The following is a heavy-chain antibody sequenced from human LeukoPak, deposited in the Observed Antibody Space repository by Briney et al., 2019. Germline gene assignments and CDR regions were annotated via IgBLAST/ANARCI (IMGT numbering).Heavy chain of an antibody. CDR3: ARGRGRMTTVTTIDY. CDR2: INHSGST. V-gene: IGHV4-34*01. D-gene: IGHD4-17*01. J-gene: IGHJ4*02. CDR1: GGSFSGYY. Sequence: SETLSLTCAVYGGSFSGYYLSWIRQPPGKGLEWIGEINHSGSTNYNPSLKSRVTISVDTSKNQFSLKLSSVTAADTAVYYCARGRGRMTTVTTIDYWGQGTLVTVSS.